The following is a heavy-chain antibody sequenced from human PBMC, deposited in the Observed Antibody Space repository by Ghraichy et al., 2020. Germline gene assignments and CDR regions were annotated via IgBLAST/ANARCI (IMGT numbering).Heavy chain of an antibody. CDR2: IVVDTDKT. V-gene: IGHV1-58*02. CDR1: GLTFSRSA. J-gene: IGHJ6*02. CDR3: AANSWVVSAALVYPYYFNMDV. D-gene: IGHD2-2*01. Sequence: SVKVSCRASGLTFSRSAIQWVRQARGQRPEWLGWIVVDTDKTLYAENFQGRVTITMDKSTGTSFLQLTSLRSDDTAIYYCAANSWVVSAALVYPYYFNMDVWGQGTSVTVSS.